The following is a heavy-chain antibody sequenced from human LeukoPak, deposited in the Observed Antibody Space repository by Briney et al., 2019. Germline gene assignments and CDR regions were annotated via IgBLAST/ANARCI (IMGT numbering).Heavy chain of an antibody. J-gene: IGHJ4*02. CDR3: ARDRKLGYCSGGSCRVFDY. CDR2: INPSVGST. Sequence: ASVKLSCKASGYTFTSYYMHWVRHGPRQGLGRMGIINPSVGSTSYAQKFQGRVTMTRDTSTSTVSMKLSSLRPDGTAVYDCARDRKLGYCSGGSCRVFDYWGQGTLVTVSP. CDR1: GYTFTSYY. D-gene: IGHD2-15*01. V-gene: IGHV1-46*01.